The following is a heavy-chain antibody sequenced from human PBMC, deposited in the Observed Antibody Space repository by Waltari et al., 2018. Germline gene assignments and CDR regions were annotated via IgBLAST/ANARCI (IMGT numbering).Heavy chain of an antibody. D-gene: IGHD5-12*01. V-gene: IGHV1-2*02. CDR3: ASEDGYNSPYYYMDV. CDR1: GATFTGYY. J-gene: IGHJ6*03. Sequence: QVQLVQSGAEVKKPGASVKVSCKASGATFTGYYMPWVRQDPGQGLEWMGWINPNSGGTNYAQKFQGRVTMTRDTSISTAYMELSRLRSDDTAVYYCASEDGYNSPYYYMDVWGKGTTVTVSS. CDR2: INPNSGGT.